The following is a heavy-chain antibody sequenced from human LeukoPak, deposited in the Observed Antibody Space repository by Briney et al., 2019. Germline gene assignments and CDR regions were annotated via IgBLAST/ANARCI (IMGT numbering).Heavy chain of an antibody. J-gene: IGHJ4*02. D-gene: IGHD3-22*01. CDR2: IYTSGST. CDR3: ARDPSGYYYDSSGSDY. V-gene: IGHV4-4*07. CDR1: GGSISSYY. Sequence: SETLSLTCTVSGGSISSYYWSWIRQPAGKGLEWIGRIYTSGSTNYNPSLKSRVTMSVDTSKNQFSLKLSSVTAADTAVYYCARDPSGYYYDSSGSDYWGQGTLVTVSS.